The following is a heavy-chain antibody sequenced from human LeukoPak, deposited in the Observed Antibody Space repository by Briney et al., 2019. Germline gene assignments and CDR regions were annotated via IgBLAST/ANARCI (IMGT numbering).Heavy chain of an antibody. J-gene: IGHJ5*02. CDR2: ISGSGGST. D-gene: IGHD3-9*01. Sequence: GGSLRLSCAASGFTFSSYAMSWVRQAPGKGLEWVSAISGSGGSTYYADSVKGRFTISRGNSKNTLYLQMNSLRAEDTAVYYCAKDPVLRYFDWLLLDNWFDPWGQGTLVTVSS. CDR1: GFTFSSYA. V-gene: IGHV3-23*01. CDR3: AKDPVLRYFDWLLLDNWFDP.